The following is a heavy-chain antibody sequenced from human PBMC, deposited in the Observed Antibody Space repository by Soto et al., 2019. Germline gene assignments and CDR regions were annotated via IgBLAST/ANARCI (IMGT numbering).Heavy chain of an antibody. V-gene: IGHV4-59*12. CDR2: IYYSGST. Sequence: PSETLSLTCTVSGGSISSYYWRWIRQPPGKGLEWIGYIYYSGSTNYNPSLKSRVTISVDTSKNQFSLKLSSVTAADTAVYYCARERPDGARLDPWGQGTLVTVSS. CDR1: GGSISSYY. CDR3: ARERPDGARLDP. D-gene: IGHD6-6*01. J-gene: IGHJ5*02.